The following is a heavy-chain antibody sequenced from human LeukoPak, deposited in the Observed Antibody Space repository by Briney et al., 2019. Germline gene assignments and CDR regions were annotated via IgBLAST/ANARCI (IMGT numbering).Heavy chain of an antibody. CDR1: GGSISSYY. D-gene: IGHD2-2*01. Sequence: SETLSLTCTVSGGSISSYYWSWIRQPAGKGLEWIGRIYTSGSTDYNPSLKSRVTMSVDTSKNQFSLKLSSVTAADTAVYYCARTDCGSTGCYWNDYWGPGTLVTVSS. CDR3: ARTDCGSTGCYWNDY. J-gene: IGHJ4*02. CDR2: IYTSGST. V-gene: IGHV4-4*07.